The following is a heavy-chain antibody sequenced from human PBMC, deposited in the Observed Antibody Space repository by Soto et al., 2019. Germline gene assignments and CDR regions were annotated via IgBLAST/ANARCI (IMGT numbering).Heavy chain of an antibody. Sequence: EVQLVESGGGLVKPGGSLRLSCAASGFTFSNAWMNWVRQAPGKGLEWVGRIKSKTDGGTTGYAAPVKGRFTISRDDSQNTLYLQMNSLTTETPALYYCATEPYQYYLFGMDVWGHGTTVTVSS. CDR2: IKSKTDGGTT. CDR3: ATEPYQYYLFGMDV. CDR1: GFTFSNAW. J-gene: IGHJ6*02. V-gene: IGHV3-15*07.